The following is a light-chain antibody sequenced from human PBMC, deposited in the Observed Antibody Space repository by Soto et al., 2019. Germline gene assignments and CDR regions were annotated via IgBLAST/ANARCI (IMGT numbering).Light chain of an antibody. V-gene: IGKV1-5*03. CDR3: QQYKSYLWT. CDR1: QSINSW. Sequence: DIQMTQSPSTLSASIGDRVTITCRASQSINSWLAWYQQRPGKAPKLLIYKASTLQSGVPSRFSGSGSGTEFTLTISSLQPDDFATYYCQQYKSYLWTFGQGTKVEIK. J-gene: IGKJ1*01. CDR2: KAS.